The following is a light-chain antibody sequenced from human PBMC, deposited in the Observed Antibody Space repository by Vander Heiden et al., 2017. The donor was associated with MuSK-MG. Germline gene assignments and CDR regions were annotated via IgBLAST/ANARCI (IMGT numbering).Light chain of an antibody. J-gene: IGKJ1*01. CDR3: QQYYGTPLT. CDR1: QSVLYSSNNKNY. Sequence: DIVMTQSPDSLAVSLGERATINCKSSQSVLYSSNNKNYLAWYQQKPGQPPKLLIYWASIRESGVPDRFSGSGSGTDFTLTISSLQAEDAAVYYYQQYYGTPLTFGQGTKVEIK. V-gene: IGKV4-1*01. CDR2: WAS.